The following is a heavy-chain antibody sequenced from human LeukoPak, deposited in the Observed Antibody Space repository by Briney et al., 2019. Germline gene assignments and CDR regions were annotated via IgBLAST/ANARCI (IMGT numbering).Heavy chain of an antibody. CDR2: ISYDGSRQ. D-gene: IGHD3-10*01. CDR3: ARDSGGNWFDP. V-gene: IGHV3-30*04. CDR1: GFTFSSSA. Sequence: GGSLRLSCAASGFTFSSSAMHWVRQSPGKGLEWVALISYDGSRQFYADSVKGRFSGSRDNSKNTLYLQMNNLRPEDTAVYYCARDSGGNWFDPWGQGTLVTVSS. J-gene: IGHJ5*02.